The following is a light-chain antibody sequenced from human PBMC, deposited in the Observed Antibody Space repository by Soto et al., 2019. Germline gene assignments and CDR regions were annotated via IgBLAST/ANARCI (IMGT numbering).Light chain of an antibody. J-gene: IGKJ4*01. Sequence: EIVMTQSPATLSVSPGERATLSCRASQSVSSNLVWYQQKPGQAPRLLIYGASTGATGIPARFSGSGSGTEFTLTISSLQSEDFAVYYCQQYNNWPLTFGGGTKV. V-gene: IGKV3-15*01. CDR3: QQYNNWPLT. CDR2: GAS. CDR1: QSVSSN.